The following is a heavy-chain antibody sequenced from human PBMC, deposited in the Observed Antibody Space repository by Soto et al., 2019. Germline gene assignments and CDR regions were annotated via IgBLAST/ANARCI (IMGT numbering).Heavy chain of an antibody. Sequence: QLQLQESGPGLVKPSETLSLTCTVSGGSISSSSYYWGWIRQPPGKGLEWIGSIYYSGSTYYNPSLKSRVTISVDTSKNQFSLKLSSVTAADTAVYYCARAPGTVPAAIFWEVPNWFDPWGQGTLVTVSS. CDR2: IYYSGST. D-gene: IGHD2-2*01. CDR3: ARAPGTVPAAIFWEVPNWFDP. CDR1: GGSISSSSYY. J-gene: IGHJ5*02. V-gene: IGHV4-39*01.